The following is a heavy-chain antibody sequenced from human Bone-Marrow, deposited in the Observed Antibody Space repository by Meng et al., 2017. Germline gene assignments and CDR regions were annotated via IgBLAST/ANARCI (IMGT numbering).Heavy chain of an antibody. CDR3: ARESDLWSGCGIGH. D-gene: IGHD3-3*01. CDR2: INPNSGGT. V-gene: IGHV1-2*02. J-gene: IGHJ4*02. Sequence: ASVKVSCKASGYPFTEYYMHWVRHVPGQGLEYMGWINPNSGGTDSAQKFQGRVTMTRDTAISTAYMELSRLTSDDTDVYYYARESDLWSGCGIGHWGQGTLVTVSS. CDR1: GYPFTEYY.